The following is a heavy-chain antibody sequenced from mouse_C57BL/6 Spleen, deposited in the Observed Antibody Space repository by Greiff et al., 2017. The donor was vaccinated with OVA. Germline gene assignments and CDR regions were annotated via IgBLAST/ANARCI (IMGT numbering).Heavy chain of an antibody. CDR1: FYTFPSYW. J-gene: IGHJ3*01. D-gene: IGHD2-1*01. CDR2: IYPGSGST. Sequence: QLQQPGAELVKPGASVKMSCTSSFYTFPSYWITWVKQRPGQGLEWIGDIYPGSGSTNYNEKFKSKATLTVDTSSSTAYMQLSSLTSEDSAVYYCAREGNYFAYWGQGTLVTVSA. V-gene: IGHV1-55*01. CDR3: AREGNYFAY.